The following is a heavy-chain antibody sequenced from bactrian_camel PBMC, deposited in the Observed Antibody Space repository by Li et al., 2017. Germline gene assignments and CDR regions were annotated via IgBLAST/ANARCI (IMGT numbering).Heavy chain of an antibody. V-gene: IGHV3-2*01. D-gene: IGHD6*01. Sequence: LVESGGGLVQPGGSLRLSCAASGFTFSADYMNWVRQAPGKGLEWVSSISGGSNAYYANSVKGRFTIARDNTKNTVYLQMLSLKSEDTALYYCAAGPWYTDEYKYWGQGTQVTVS. J-gene: IGHJ4*01. CDR2: ISGGSNA. CDR3: AAGPWYTDEYKY. CDR1: GFTFSADY.